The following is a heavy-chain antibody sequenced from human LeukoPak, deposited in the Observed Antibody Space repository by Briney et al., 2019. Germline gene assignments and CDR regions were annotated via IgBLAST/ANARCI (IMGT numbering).Heavy chain of an antibody. CDR1: GGTFSSYA. CDR2: IIPIFGTA. J-gene: IGHJ4*02. Sequence: WASVKVSCKASGGTFSSYAISWVRQAPGQGLEWMGGIIPIFGTANYAQKFQGRVTITADESTSTAYMELSSLRSEDTAVYYCARDTHCSGGSCYFGYWGQGTLVTVSS. CDR3: ARDTHCSGGSCYFGY. D-gene: IGHD2-15*01. V-gene: IGHV1-69*13.